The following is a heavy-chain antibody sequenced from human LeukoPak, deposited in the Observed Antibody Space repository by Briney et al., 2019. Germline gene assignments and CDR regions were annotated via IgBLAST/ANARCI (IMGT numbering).Heavy chain of an antibody. D-gene: IGHD6-19*01. V-gene: IGHV1-2*02. CDR1: GYTFTGYY. CDR3: ARVAVAGTHWFDP. Sequence: ASVKVSCRASGYTFTGYYMHWVRQAPGQGLEWMGWINPNSGGTNYAQKFQGRVTMTRDTSISTAYMELSRLRSDDTAVYYCARVAVAGTHWFDPWGQGTLVTVSS. CDR2: INPNSGGT. J-gene: IGHJ5*02.